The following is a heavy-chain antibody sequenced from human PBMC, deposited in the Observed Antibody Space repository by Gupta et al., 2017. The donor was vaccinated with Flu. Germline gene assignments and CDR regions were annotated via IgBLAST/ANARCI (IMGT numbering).Heavy chain of an antibody. CDR3: ARNGIFGVLRNWFDP. D-gene: IGHD3-3*01. CDR1: VGSISSGGYY. Sequence: QVQLQESGPGLVKPSQTLSLTCTFSVGSISSGGYYWSWIRQHPEKGLQWIGHIYDRGSTHYNPSFKSRVTMSVDTSNNQITLKLSSVTVADTAVYYCARNGIFGVLRNWFDPWGQGTLVTVSS. J-gene: IGHJ5*02. V-gene: IGHV4-31*03. CDR2: IYDRGST.